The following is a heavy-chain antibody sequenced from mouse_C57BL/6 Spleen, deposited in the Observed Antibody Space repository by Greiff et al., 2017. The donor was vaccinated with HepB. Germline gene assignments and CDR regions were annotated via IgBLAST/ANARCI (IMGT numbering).Heavy chain of an antibody. J-gene: IGHJ2*01. CDR1: GYTFTRYT. CDR2: INTSSGYT. CDR3: ARWGTTVVPSFDY. D-gene: IGHD1-1*01. Sequence: QVQLQQSGAELARPGASVKMSCKASGYTFTRYTMHWVKQRPGQGLEWIGYINTSSGYTKYNQKFKDKATLTADKSSSTAYMQLSSLTSEDTAVYYCARWGTTVVPSFDYWGQGTTLTVSS. V-gene: IGHV1-4*01.